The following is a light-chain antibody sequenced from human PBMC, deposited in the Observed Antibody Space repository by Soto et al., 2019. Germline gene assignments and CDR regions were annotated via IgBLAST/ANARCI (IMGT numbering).Light chain of an antibody. CDR1: SSDVGGYNY. V-gene: IGLV2-8*01. J-gene: IGLJ2*01. Sequence: QSVLTQPPSASGSPGQSVTFSCTGTSSDVGGYNYVSWYQHHPGKAPKLMIYEVNTRPSGVPDRFSGSKSGNTASLTVSGLRAEDEADYYCSSYAGGNNVVFGGGTKLTVL. CDR2: EVN. CDR3: SSYAGGNNVV.